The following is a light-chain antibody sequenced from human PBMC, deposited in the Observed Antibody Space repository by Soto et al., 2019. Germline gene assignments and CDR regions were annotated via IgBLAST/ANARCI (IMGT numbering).Light chain of an antibody. CDR1: QSINNW. J-gene: IGKJ5*01. V-gene: IGKV1-5*01. CDR2: AAS. Sequence: DIQMTQSPSTLSASVGDRVAITCRASQSINNWLAWYQLKPGKAPKLLIYAASSLQSGVPSRFSGSGSGTDFTLTISRLEPEDFAVYYCQQYGSSPPSVTFGQGTRLEIK. CDR3: QQYGSSPPSVT.